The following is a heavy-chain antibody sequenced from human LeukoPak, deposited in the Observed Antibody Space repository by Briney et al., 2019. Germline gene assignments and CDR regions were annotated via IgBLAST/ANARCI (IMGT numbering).Heavy chain of an antibody. V-gene: IGHV5-51*01. CDR1: GYSFTSYW. J-gene: IGHJ4*02. CDR2: IYPGDSDT. CDR3: ARLPSTTIFGGYYLDY. Sequence: GESLKISCKGSGYSFTSYWIVWVRQMPGKGLEWMGIIYPGDSDTRYSPSFQGQVAISADKSISTAYLQWSNLKASDTAMYYCARLPSTTIFGGYYLDYWGQGTLVTVSS. D-gene: IGHD3-3*01.